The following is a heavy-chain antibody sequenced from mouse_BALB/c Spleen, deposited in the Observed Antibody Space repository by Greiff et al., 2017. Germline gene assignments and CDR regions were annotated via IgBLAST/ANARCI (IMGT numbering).Heavy chain of an antibody. V-gene: IGHV1-7*01. CDR3: ARGYYGAMDY. J-gene: IGHJ4*01. CDR1: SYTFTSYW. D-gene: IGHD1-1*02. CDR2: INPSTGYT. Sequence: VQLQQSGAELAKPGASVKMSCKASSYTFTSYWMHWVKQRPGQGLEWIGYINPSTGYTEYNQKFKDKATLTADKSSSTAYMQLSSLTSEDSAVYYCARGYYGAMDYWGQGTSGTVSS.